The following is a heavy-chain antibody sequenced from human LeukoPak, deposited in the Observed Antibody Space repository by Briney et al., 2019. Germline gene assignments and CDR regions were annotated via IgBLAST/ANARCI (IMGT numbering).Heavy chain of an antibody. J-gene: IGHJ5*02. CDR1: GGSISGYC. CDR3: ARTTDPLWDGFDP. Sequence: SETLSFTCTGSGGSISGYCWVWIPQPPGKGLKWIGNLYYSGSTNSNPSLKSGATISVDSSRTQFSLQLSSGTAADTAVHYCARTTDPLWDGFDPWGQGTLVTVSS. D-gene: IGHD4-17*01. CDR2: LYYSGST. V-gene: IGHV4-59*01.